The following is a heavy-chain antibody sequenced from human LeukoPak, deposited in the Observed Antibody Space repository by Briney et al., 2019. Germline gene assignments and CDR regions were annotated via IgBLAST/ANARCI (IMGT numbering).Heavy chain of an antibody. CDR1: GFTFSSYN. CDR3: ARDLNYYDSSGYGH. V-gene: IGHV3-48*01. D-gene: IGHD3-22*01. CDR2: ISSGSSTV. J-gene: IGHJ4*02. Sequence: GGSLRLSCAASGFTFSSYNMNWVRQAPGKGLEWVSYISSGSSTVYYADSVKGRFSISRDNAKNSLYLQMNGLRAEDTAVYYCARDLNYYDSSGYGHWGQGTLVTVSS.